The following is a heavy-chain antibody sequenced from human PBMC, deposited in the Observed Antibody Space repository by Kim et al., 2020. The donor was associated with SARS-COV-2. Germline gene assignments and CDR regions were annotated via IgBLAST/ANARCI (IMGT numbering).Heavy chain of an antibody. Sequence: RFTISRDNSKNTLYLQMSSLRAEDTAVYYCVKDLTMVRGVISRYPYYVDYWGQGTLVTVSS. V-gene: IGHV3-64D*06. J-gene: IGHJ4*02. D-gene: IGHD3-10*01. CDR3: VKDLTMVRGVISRYPYYVDY.